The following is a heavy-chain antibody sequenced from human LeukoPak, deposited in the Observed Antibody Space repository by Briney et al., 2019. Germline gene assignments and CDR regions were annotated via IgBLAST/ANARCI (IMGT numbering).Heavy chain of an antibody. D-gene: IGHD3-22*01. CDR3: ARERRYDSSGYQPFGY. V-gene: IGHV1-2*02. J-gene: IGHJ4*02. Sequence: GASVTVSSKASGYTSTGYYMHWVRQAPGQGLEWMGWIKPNSGGTNYTQQFQGRATMTRDTSISTAYMELSRLRSDDTAVYYCARERRYDSSGYQPFGYWGQGTLVTVSS. CDR1: GYTSTGYY. CDR2: IKPNSGGT.